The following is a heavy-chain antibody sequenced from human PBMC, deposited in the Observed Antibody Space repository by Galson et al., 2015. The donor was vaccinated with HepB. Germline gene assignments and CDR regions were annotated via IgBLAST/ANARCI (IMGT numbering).Heavy chain of an antibody. J-gene: IGHJ4*02. CDR2: ISFDGNYI. CDR1: GFTFSTSG. Sequence: SLRLSCAASGFTFSTSGAHWLRQAPGKGLEWVAVISFDGNYIEYSDSVKGRFTISRDNLKNTLYLQMNSLRAEDTALYYCAKDPYLYSALAGTMAGFDYWGQGTLVTVSS. CDR3: AKDPYLYSALAGTMAGFDY. D-gene: IGHD6-19*01. V-gene: IGHV3-30*18.